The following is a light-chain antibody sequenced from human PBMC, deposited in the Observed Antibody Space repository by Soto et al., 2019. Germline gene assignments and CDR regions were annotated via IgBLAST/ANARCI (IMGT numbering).Light chain of an antibody. Sequence: AIQMTQSPSSLSASVGDRVTITCRASQGIRNDLGWFQQTPGKAPKLLIYAASRLQIGVPSRFSGSGSGPDFTLTISSLQPEDFATYYCLQDYNYPWTFGQGTKVEIK. J-gene: IGKJ1*01. CDR1: QGIRND. CDR3: LQDYNYPWT. CDR2: AAS. V-gene: IGKV1-6*01.